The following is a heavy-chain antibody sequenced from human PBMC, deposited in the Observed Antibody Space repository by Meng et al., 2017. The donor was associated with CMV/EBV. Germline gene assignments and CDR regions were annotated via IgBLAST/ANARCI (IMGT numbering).Heavy chain of an antibody. CDR1: GGSLSGHY. J-gene: IGHJ5*02. CDR2: INHSGRN. Sequence: QGQLQQWGAGLLKPSEILSLTCAVYGGSLSGHYWSWIRQPPGKGLEWIGKINHSGRNNYNPSLKSRVTISVDTSKNQFSLKLSSVTAADTAVYYCARGGNWFDPWGQGTLVTVSS. CDR3: ARGGNWFDP. V-gene: IGHV4-34*01.